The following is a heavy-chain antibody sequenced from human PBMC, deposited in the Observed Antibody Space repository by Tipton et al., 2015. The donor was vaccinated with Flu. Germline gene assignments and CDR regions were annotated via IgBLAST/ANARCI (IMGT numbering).Heavy chain of an antibody. Sequence: TLSLTCTVSGGSISDYYWSWIRQPPGKGLVWIAYSSGSSGHTNYNPSLKSRGTISVDTSKNHFSLRLSSATAADTALYYCARDLRGYSGYTGGDAFDLWGPGFMVTVSS. CDR2: SSGSSGHT. CDR3: ARDLRGYSGYTGGDAFDL. V-gene: IGHV4-59*12. CDR1: GGSISDYY. J-gene: IGHJ3*01. D-gene: IGHD5-12*01.